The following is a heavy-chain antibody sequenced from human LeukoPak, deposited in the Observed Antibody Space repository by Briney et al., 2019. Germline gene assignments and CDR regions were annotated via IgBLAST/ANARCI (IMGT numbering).Heavy chain of an antibody. CDR2: IRGSGGST. Sequence: PGGSLRLSCAASGFTFSSYAMSWVRQAPGKGLEWGSAIRGSGGSTYYADSVKGRFTISRDNSKNTLYLQMNSLRAEDTAVYYCAKDRDIVVVVAAYSFDYWGQGTLVTVSS. D-gene: IGHD2-15*01. V-gene: IGHV3-23*01. CDR3: AKDRDIVVVVAAYSFDY. J-gene: IGHJ4*02. CDR1: GFTFSSYA.